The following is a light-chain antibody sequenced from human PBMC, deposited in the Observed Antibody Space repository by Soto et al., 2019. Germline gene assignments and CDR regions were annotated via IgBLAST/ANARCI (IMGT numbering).Light chain of an antibody. CDR2: GNT. Sequence: QSVLTQPPSVSGAPGQRITISCTGSSSNIGAGYPVHWYQQLPGTAPKLLIFGNTIRPSGVPDRFSGSRSGLAITGLQAEDEADYYCKSYDRSLSGYVFGTGTKVTVL. CDR3: KSYDRSLSGYV. V-gene: IGLV1-40*01. J-gene: IGLJ1*01. CDR1: SSNIGAGYP.